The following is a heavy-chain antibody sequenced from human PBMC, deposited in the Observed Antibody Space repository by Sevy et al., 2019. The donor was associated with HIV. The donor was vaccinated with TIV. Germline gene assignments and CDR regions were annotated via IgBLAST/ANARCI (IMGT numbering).Heavy chain of an antibody. D-gene: IGHD3-16*01. V-gene: IGHV3-23*01. CDR3: AREGGSRPHDY. J-gene: IGHJ4*02. CDR2: LSFGCGKI. CDR1: GFAFYEYS. Sequence: GGSLRLSCAASGFAFYEYSMSWIRQAPGKGLEWVATLSFGCGKIKYADSVKGRFTISRDNSKNSFYLQMDNLRVEDTALYYCAREGGSRPHDYWGQGTRVTVSS.